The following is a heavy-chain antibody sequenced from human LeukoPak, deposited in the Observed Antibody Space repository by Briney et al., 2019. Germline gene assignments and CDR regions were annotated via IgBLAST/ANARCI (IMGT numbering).Heavy chain of an antibody. CDR2: VSTSSSYI. V-gene: IGHV3-21*01. CDR1: GFKFSGYS. Sequence: GGSLRLSCAASGFKFSGYSMNWVRQAPGRVLEWVSFVSTSSSYIFYPDSVKGRFTVSRDNARNSLCLQMNSLRAEDTAVYYCARGSGNWNYFDSWGQGTLVTVSS. CDR3: ARGSGNWNYFDS. J-gene: IGHJ4*02. D-gene: IGHD1-1*01.